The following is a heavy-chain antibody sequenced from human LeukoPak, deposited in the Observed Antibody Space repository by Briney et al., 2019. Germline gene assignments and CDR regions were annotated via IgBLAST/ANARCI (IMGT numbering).Heavy chain of an antibody. CDR1: GGSLSGHY. J-gene: IGHJ3*01. CDR2: VSYTGRT. V-gene: IGHV4-59*11. D-gene: IGHD3-22*01. CDR3: ARLLDNDISGDPDTFDV. Sequence: LETLSLTRTVSGGSLSGHYWSWIRQPTGKRLEWIGYVSYTGRTKYNPSLQSRVTISIDTSKSQFSLNLTSVTSADTAVYSCARLLDNDISGDPDTFDVWGQGTTVIVSS.